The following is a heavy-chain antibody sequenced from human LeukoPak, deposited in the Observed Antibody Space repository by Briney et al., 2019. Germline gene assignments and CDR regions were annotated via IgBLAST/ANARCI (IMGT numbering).Heavy chain of an antibody. Sequence: SVKVSCKASGGTFSSYTISWVRQAPGQGLEXMGRIIPILGIANYAQKFQGRVTITADKSTSTAYMELSSLRSEDTAVYYCARDCSGGSCYDYWGQGTLVTVSS. CDR3: ARDCSGGSCYDY. V-gene: IGHV1-69*04. CDR2: IIPILGIA. CDR1: GGTFSSYT. D-gene: IGHD2-15*01. J-gene: IGHJ4*02.